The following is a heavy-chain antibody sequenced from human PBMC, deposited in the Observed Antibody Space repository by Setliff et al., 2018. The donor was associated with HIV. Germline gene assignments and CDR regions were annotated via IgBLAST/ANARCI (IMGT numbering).Heavy chain of an antibody. CDR2: IYSSGST. CDR3: ARDRDIVVVPASPQGYYYYMDV. D-gene: IGHD2-2*01. CDR1: GGSISSGNYY. Sequence: SETLSLTCTVSGGSISSGNYYWSWIRQPAGKGLEWIGRIYSSGSTNYNPSLKSRVTISINTSKNQFSLKLSSVTAADTAVYYCARDRDIVVVPASPQGYYYYMDVWGKGTTVNVSS. V-gene: IGHV4-61*02. J-gene: IGHJ6*03.